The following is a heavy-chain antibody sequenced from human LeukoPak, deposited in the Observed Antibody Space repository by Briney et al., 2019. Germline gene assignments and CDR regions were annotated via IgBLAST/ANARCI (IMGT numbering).Heavy chain of an antibody. CDR2: IYHSGST. V-gene: IGHV4-30-2*01. D-gene: IGHD6-19*01. CDR1: GGSISSGGYS. Sequence: SQTLSLTCAVSGGSISSGGYSWSWIRQPPGKGLEWIGYIYHSGSTYYNPSLKSRVTISVDTSKNQFSLKLSSVTAADTAVYYCARGPQWRPIWFDPWGQGTLVTVSS. J-gene: IGHJ5*02. CDR3: ARGPQWRPIWFDP.